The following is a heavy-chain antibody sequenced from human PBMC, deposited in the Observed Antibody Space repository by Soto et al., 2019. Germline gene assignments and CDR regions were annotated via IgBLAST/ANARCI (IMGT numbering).Heavy chain of an antibody. CDR3: ARALNYYYYMDV. J-gene: IGHJ6*03. CDR1: GGSISSGGYY. V-gene: IGHV4-31*03. Sequence: PSETLSLSCTVCGGSISSGGYYWSWIRQYPGKGLEWIGYIYYSGSTYYNPSLKSRVTISVDTSKNQFSLKLSSVTAADTAVYYCARALNYYYYMDVWGKGTTVTVSS. CDR2: IYYSGST.